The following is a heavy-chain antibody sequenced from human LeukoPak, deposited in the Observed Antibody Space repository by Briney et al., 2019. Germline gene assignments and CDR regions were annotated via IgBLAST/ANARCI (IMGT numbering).Heavy chain of an antibody. CDR2: ISPYNGNT. Sequence: GASVKVSCKASDYTVTFFDISWVRQAPGQGLEWMGWISPYNGNTTYAQKFQGRVSMTTDTSTSTAYMELRSLRSEDTAVYYCARDRRDVFLWFGTSLSDAFDIWGQGTMVTVSS. V-gene: IGHV1-18*01. J-gene: IGHJ3*02. D-gene: IGHD3-10*01. CDR3: ARDRRDVFLWFGTSLSDAFDI. CDR1: DYTVTFFD.